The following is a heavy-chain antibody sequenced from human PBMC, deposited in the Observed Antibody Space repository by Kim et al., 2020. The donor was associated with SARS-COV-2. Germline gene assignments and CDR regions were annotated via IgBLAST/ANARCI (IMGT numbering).Heavy chain of an antibody. CDR3: ARVRADLYASSSYYLDY. CDR1: GFTVSTNY. Sequence: GGSLRLSCAASGFTVSTNYMSWVRQAPGKGLQWVSVIYSGGNTYYADSVKGRFTISRDNLKNRLFLQMNSLRAEDTALYYCARVRADLYASSSYYLDYWGQGTLVTVSS. D-gene: IGHD3-22*01. CDR2: IYSGGNT. V-gene: IGHV3-53*01. J-gene: IGHJ4*02.